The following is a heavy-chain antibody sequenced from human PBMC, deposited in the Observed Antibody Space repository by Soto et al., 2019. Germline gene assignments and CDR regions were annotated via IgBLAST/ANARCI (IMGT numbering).Heavy chain of an antibody. CDR1: GYTFTSYG. D-gene: IGHD5-18*01. J-gene: IGHJ5*02. Sequence: QVPLVQSGAEVKKPGASVKVSCKASGYTFTSYGITWVRQAPGQGLEWMGWISAYNGNTNYAQKLQGRVTMTTDTSTSTAYMEMRSLRSDDTAVYYCARVSGVDTAMVTQDNWFDPWGQGTLVTVSS. CDR3: ARVSGVDTAMVTQDNWFDP. CDR2: ISAYNGNT. V-gene: IGHV1-18*01.